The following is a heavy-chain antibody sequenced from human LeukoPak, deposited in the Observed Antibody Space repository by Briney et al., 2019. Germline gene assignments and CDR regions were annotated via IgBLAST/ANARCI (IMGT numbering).Heavy chain of an antibody. V-gene: IGHV1-3*01. J-gene: IGHJ6*02. D-gene: IGHD3-22*01. Sequence: GASVKGSCKASGYTFTSYAMHWVRQAPGQRLEWMGWINAGNGNTKYSQKFQGRVTMTRDTSTSTVYMELSSLRSEDTAVYYCARGPYYYDSSGYYYVYGMDVWGQGTTVTVSS. CDR2: INAGNGNT. CDR3: ARGPYYYDSSGYYYVYGMDV. CDR1: GYTFTSYA.